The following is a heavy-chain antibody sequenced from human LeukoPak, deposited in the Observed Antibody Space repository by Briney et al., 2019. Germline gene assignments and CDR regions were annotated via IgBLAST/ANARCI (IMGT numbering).Heavy chain of an antibody. CDR2: IGGSVTDT. CDR3: ARISTQGIAVAGVDY. D-gene: IGHD6-19*01. Sequence: GGSLRLSCVASGFSFSSYGLNWVRQAPGKGLEWVSSIGGSVTDTYYADSLKGRFTISRDNAKNSLYLQMNTLRAEDTAVYYCARISTQGIAVAGVDYWGPGTLVTVSS. J-gene: IGHJ4*02. CDR1: GFSFSSYG. V-gene: IGHV3-21*01.